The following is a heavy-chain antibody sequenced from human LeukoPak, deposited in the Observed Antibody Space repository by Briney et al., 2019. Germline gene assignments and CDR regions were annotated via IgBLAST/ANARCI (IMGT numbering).Heavy chain of an antibody. V-gene: IGHV3-21*01. CDR1: GFTFSSYS. J-gene: IGHJ4*02. Sequence: PGGSLRLSCAASGFTFSSYSMNWVRQAPGKGLEWVSSISSSSSYIYYADSVKGRFTISRDNAKNSLYLQMNSLRAEDTAVYYCARRYCSGGSCYSADHWGQGTPVTVSS. D-gene: IGHD2-15*01. CDR3: ARRYCSGGSCYSADH. CDR2: ISSSSSYI.